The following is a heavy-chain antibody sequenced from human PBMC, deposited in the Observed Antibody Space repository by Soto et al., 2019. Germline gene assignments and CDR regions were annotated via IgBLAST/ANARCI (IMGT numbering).Heavy chain of an antibody. V-gene: IGHV1-18*01. CDR2: ISAYNGNT. CDR1: GYTFTSYG. D-gene: IGHD3-10*01. J-gene: IGHJ4*02. CDR3: ADDKDMVRGVVDY. Sequence: QVQLVQSGAEVKKPGASVKVSCKASGYTFTSYGISWVRQAPGQGLEWMGWISAYNGNTNYAQKLQGRVTMTTDTTTNPAYMEERSLRTDGTAVYYWADDKDMVRGVVDYWGQGTLVTVSS.